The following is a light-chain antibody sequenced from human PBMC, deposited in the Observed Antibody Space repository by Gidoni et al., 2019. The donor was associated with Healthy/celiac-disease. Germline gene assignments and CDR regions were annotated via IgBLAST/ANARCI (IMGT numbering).Light chain of an antibody. J-gene: IGKJ2*01. CDR2: WAS. V-gene: IGKV4-1*01. Sequence: DIVMTQSPDSLAVSLGERATINCKSSQSVLYRSNNKNYLAWYQQKQGQPTKLLIYWASTRESGVPDRFSGSGSGKDFTLTISSLQAEDVAVYYCQQYYSTPHTFGQGTKLEIK. CDR1: QSVLYRSNNKNY. CDR3: QQYYSTPHT.